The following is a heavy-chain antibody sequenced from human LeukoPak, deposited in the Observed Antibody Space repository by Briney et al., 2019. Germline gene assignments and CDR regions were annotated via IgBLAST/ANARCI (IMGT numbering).Heavy chain of an antibody. Sequence: ASVKVSCKAPGYTFTSYYMHWVRQAPGQGLEWMGIINPSGGSTSYAQKFQGRVTMTRDTSTSTVYMELSSLRSEDTAVYYCARGGSIYYYDSSGYNWFDPWGQGTLVTVSS. J-gene: IGHJ5*02. V-gene: IGHV1-46*01. CDR1: GYTFTSYY. CDR3: ARGGSIYYYDSSGYNWFDP. CDR2: INPSGGST. D-gene: IGHD3-22*01.